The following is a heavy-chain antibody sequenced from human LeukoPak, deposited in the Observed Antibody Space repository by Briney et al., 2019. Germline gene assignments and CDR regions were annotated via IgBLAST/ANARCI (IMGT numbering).Heavy chain of an antibody. D-gene: IGHD3-9*01. CDR1: GFTLSSYG. CDR2: IWYDGSNK. Sequence: GRSLRLSCAASGFTLSSYGMHWVRQAPGKGLEWVAAIWYDGSNKYYADSVKGRFTISRDNSKNTLYLQMNSLRAEDTAVYYCARGDYDILTGYYTPPPFYYYYYGMDVWGKGTTVTVSS. J-gene: IGHJ6*04. CDR3: ARGDYDILTGYYTPPPFYYYYYGMDV. V-gene: IGHV3-33*01.